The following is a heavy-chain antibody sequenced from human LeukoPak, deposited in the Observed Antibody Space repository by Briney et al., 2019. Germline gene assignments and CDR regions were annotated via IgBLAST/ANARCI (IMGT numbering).Heavy chain of an antibody. V-gene: IGHV1-2*02. CDR3: ARDSGGSYVFDY. Sequence: ASVTVSFKASGYTFTVYYMHWVRQAPGQGREWMGWINPNSGGTNYAQKFQGRVTITRDTSIRTAYMELSRLRCEDTAVYYCARDSGGSYVFDYWGQGTLVTVSS. D-gene: IGHD1-26*01. CDR1: GYTFTVYY. CDR2: INPNSGGT. J-gene: IGHJ4*02.